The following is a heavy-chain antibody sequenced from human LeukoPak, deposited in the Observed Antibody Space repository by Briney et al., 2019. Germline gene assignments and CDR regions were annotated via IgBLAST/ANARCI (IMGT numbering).Heavy chain of an antibody. V-gene: IGHV1-18*01. CDR1: GYTFTSYG. D-gene: IGHD5-24*01. CDR3: ARVGDGYNGDAFDI. J-gene: IGHJ3*02. Sequence: ASVKVSCKACGYTFTSYGISWARQAPGQGLEWMGWISTYNGNTNYAQKLQGRVTMTTDTSTSTAYMELRSLRSDDTAVYYCARVGDGYNGDAFDIWGQGTMVTVSS. CDR2: ISTYNGNT.